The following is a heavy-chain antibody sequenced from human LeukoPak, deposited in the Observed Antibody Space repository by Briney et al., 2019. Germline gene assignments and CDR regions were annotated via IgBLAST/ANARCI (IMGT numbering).Heavy chain of an antibody. CDR1: GYSISSGYY. CDR3: ASYYGSGRNWFDP. D-gene: IGHD3-10*01. CDR2: IYHSGST. J-gene: IGHJ5*02. Sequence: KPSETLSLTCAVSGYSISSGYYWGWIRQPPGKGLEWIGGIYHSGSTYYNPSLKSRVTISVDTSKNQLSLKLSSVTAADTAVYYCASYYGSGRNWFDPWGQGTLVTVSS. V-gene: IGHV4-38-2*01.